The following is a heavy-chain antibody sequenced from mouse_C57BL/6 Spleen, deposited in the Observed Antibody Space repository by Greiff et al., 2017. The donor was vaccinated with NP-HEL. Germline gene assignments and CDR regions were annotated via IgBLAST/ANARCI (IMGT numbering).Heavy chain of an antibody. CDR2: IWSGGST. V-gene: IGHV2-2*01. J-gene: IGHJ4*01. CDR3: SSPYGSSSYYAMDY. Sequence: QVQLQQSGPGLVQPSQSLSITCTVSGFSLTSYGVHWVRQSPGKGLEWLGVIWSGGSTDYNAAFISRLSISKDNSKSHVFFKMNSLQADDTAIYYCSSPYGSSSYYAMDYWGQGTSVTVSS. CDR1: GFSLTSYG. D-gene: IGHD1-1*01.